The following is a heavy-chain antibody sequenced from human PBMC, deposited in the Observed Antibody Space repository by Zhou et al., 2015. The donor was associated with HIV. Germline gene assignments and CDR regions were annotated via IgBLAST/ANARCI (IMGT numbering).Heavy chain of an antibody. V-gene: IGHV1-69*01. J-gene: IGHJ4*02. D-gene: IGHD3-10*01. Sequence: QVQLVQSGAEVKKPGSSVKVSCKASGGTFSSYAISWVRQAPGQGLEWMGGIIPIFGTANYAQKFQGRVTITADESTSTAYMELSSLRSEDTAVYYCARVSNDYYGSGSYYVDVLYYFDYWGQGTLVTVSS. CDR2: IIPIFGTA. CDR1: GGTFSSYA. CDR3: ARVSNDYYGSGSYYVDVLYYFDY.